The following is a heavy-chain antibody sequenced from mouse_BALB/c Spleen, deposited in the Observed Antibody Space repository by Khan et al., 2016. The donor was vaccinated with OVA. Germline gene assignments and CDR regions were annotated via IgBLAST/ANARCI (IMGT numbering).Heavy chain of an antibody. CDR1: AFTFSGYG. Sequence: EVELVESGGGLVQPGGSLKLSCAASAFTFSGYGMSWVRKTPDKRLELVATINSNGGTSYYPDSVKGRFTISRDNAKNTLHLQMSSLKSEDTAMYYCARVYYRYDEGYWYFDVWGAGTTVTVSS. J-gene: IGHJ1*01. D-gene: IGHD2-14*01. CDR2: INSNGGTS. CDR3: ARVYYRYDEGYWYFDV. V-gene: IGHV5-6-3*01.